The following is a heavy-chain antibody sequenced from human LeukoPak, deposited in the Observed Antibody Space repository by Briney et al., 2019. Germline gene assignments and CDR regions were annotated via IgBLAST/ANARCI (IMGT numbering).Heavy chain of an antibody. CDR1: GFSFSAYW. CDR2: INPAGTET. V-gene: IGHV3-7*01. CDR3: ARFGYVGAVAL. D-gene: IGHD1-26*01. J-gene: IGHJ4*02. Sequence: SGGTLRLSCAASGFSFSAYWMTWVRQAPGTGLEWVANINPAGTETYYVDPVKGRFTISRDNAKNLLYLQMNSLRAEDTAVYYCARFGYVGAVALWGQGTLVTVSS.